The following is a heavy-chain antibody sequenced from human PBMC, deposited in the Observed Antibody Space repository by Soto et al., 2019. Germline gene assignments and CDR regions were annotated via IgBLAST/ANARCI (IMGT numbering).Heavy chain of an antibody. CDR3: ARLPAAKTYYYYGMDV. V-gene: IGHV4-39*01. J-gene: IGHJ6*02. CDR2: INYSGST. Sequence: SETLSLTCTVSGGSIRSSSYHWGWIRQPPGKGLEWIGNINYSGSTYHYPSLESRVTISVDPSKNQFSLKLSSVTAADTAVYYCARLPAAKTYYYYGMDVWGQGTTVTVSS. D-gene: IGHD2-2*01. CDR1: GGSIRSSSYH.